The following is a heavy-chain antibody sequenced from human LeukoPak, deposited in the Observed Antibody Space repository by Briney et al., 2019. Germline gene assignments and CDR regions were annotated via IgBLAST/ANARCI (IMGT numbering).Heavy chain of an antibody. J-gene: IGHJ4*02. D-gene: IGHD6-19*01. CDR3: ARGAGYSSGWRVFDY. CDR1: GGSFSGYY. CDR2: INHSGST. Sequence: SETLSLTCAVYGGSFSGYYWSWIRQPPGKGLEWIGEINHSGSTNYSPSLKSRVTISVDTSKNQFSLKLSSVTAADTAVYYCARGAGYSSGWRVFDYWGQGTLVTVSS. V-gene: IGHV4-34*01.